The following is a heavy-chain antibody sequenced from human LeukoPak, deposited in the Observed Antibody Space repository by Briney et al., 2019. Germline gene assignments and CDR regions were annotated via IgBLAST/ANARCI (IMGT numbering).Heavy chain of an antibody. CDR2: IIPIFGTA. D-gene: IGHD3-9*01. CDR1: GGTFSSYA. V-gene: IGHV1-69*01. CDR3: ARAAHDILTGYYQYYFDY. Sequence: GSSVKVSSKASGGTFSSYAISWVRQAPGQGLEWMGGIIPIFGTANYAQKFQGRVTITADESTSTAYMELSSLRSEDTAVYYCARAAHDILTGYYQYYFDYWGQRTLVTVSS. J-gene: IGHJ4*02.